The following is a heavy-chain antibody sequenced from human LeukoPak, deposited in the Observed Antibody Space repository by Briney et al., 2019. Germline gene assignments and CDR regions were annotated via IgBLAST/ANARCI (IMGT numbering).Heavy chain of an antibody. CDR1: GFTFNIYG. Sequence: PGGSLRLSCAASGFTFNIYGMHWVRQAPGKGLEWVAVISSDGNSKNFALSVKGRFAISRDNSKNTLFLQMNNLRSEDTALYYCVSPTADYPFLYYFDSWGQGTLVTVSS. CDR2: ISSDGNSK. D-gene: IGHD5-12*01. J-gene: IGHJ4*02. V-gene: IGHV3-30*19. CDR3: VSPTADYPFLYYFDS.